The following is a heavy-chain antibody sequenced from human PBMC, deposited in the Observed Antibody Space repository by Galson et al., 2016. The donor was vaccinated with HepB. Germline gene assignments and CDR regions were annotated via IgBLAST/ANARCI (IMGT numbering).Heavy chain of an antibody. J-gene: IGHJ5*02. CDR2: TSDTGNT. CDR1: GGSVSSYY. CDR3: AKRDCVGGRCYDWDNNWFDP. V-gene: IGHV4-59*02. Sequence: APLFPTCTAAGGSVSSYYWSWLRPPPGKGLQWIGSTSDTGNTNYKPSLKGRVTISIDKSKKQLSLKLTSVTAADTAVYYCAKRDCVGGRCYDWDNNWFDPWGQGTLVTVSS. D-gene: IGHD2-15*01.